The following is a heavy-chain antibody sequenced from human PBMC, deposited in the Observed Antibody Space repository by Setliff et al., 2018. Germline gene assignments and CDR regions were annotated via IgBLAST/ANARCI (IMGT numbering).Heavy chain of an antibody. Sequence: GASVKVSCKASGYTFTGYYLHWVRQAPGQGLEWMGWINANSCGTDYTQKFQGRVTVTSDTSISTAYMEMSRLRSDDTAVYYCARWGEIFTGDPPCAFDLWGHGTMFTVSS. CDR2: INANSCGT. CDR3: ARWGEIFTGDPPCAFDL. D-gene: IGHD2-8*02. CDR1: GYTFTGYY. J-gene: IGHJ3*01. V-gene: IGHV1-2*02.